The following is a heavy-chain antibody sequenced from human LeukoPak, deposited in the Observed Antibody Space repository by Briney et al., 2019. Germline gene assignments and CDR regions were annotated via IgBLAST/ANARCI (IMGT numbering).Heavy chain of an antibody. J-gene: IGHJ4*02. CDR2: ISGSGGST. CDR3: ANDDSSGYRPYYFDY. CDR1: GFTFSSYA. D-gene: IGHD3-22*01. V-gene: IGHV3-23*01. Sequence: GGSLRLSCAASGFTFSSYAMSWVRQAPGKGLEWVSAISGSGGSTYYADSVKGRFTISRDNSKNTLYLQMNSLRAEDTAVYYCANDDSSGYRPYYFDYWGQGTLVTVSS.